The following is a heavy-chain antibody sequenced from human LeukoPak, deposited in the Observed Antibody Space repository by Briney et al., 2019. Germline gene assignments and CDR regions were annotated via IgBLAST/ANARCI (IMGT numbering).Heavy chain of an antibody. CDR2: INPNSGGT. J-gene: IGHJ6*02. Sequence: GASVKVSCKASGYTFTSYGISWVRQAPGQGLEWMGWINPNSGGTNYAQKFQGRVTMTRDTSISTAYMELSRLRSDDTAVYYCARYDYYDSSAHIRGYYYYYGMDVWGQGTTVTVSS. D-gene: IGHD3-22*01. CDR1: GYTFTSYG. CDR3: ARYDYYDSSAHIRGYYYYYGMDV. V-gene: IGHV1-2*02.